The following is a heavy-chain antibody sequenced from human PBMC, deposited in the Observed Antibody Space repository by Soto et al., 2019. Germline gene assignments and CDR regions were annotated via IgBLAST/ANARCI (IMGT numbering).Heavy chain of an antibody. D-gene: IGHD2-15*01. CDR3: ARGIATGQLDP. CDR1: GYTFTRYT. J-gene: IGHJ5*02. CDR2: INPDNGNT. Sequence: ASVKVSCKASGYTFTRYTMDWVRQAPGQRLEWMGWINPDNGNTKSSQKFQDRVIITRDTSASTAYMDLSSLRSEDTAVYYCARGIATGQLDPWGQGTLVTVSS. V-gene: IGHV1-3*01.